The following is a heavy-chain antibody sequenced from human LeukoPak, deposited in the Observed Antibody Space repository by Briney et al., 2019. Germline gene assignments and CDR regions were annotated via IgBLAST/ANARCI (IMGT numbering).Heavy chain of an antibody. J-gene: IGHJ6*02. Sequence: ASVKVSCKASGGTFSSYTISWVRQAPGQGLEWMGRIIPILGIANYAQKFQGRVTITADKSTSTAYMELSSLRSEDTAVYYCAREPHNWNYDYYGMDDWGQGTTVTVSS. CDR2: IIPILGIA. V-gene: IGHV1-69*02. CDR1: GGTFSSYT. CDR3: AREPHNWNYDYYGMDD. D-gene: IGHD1-20*01.